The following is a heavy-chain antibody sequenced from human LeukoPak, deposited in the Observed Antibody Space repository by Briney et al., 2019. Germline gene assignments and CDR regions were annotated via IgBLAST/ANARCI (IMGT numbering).Heavy chain of an antibody. J-gene: IGHJ4*02. D-gene: IGHD1-26*01. V-gene: IGHV3-11*01. CDR3: AKAAVGATTRD. Sequence: GGSLRLSCVASGFTFSDCYMSWIRQAPGKGLEWVSYISSSDTTIYYADSVKGRFTISRDNAKNSLYLQMNSLRAEDTAVYYCAKAAVGATTRDWGQGTLVTVSS. CDR2: ISSSDTTI. CDR1: GFTFSDCY.